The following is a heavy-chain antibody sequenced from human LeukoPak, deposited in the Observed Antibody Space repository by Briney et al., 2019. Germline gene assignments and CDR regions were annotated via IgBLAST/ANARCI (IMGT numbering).Heavy chain of an antibody. CDR2: ISTTNNNI. J-gene: IGHJ4*02. CDR1: GFTFKNYG. Sequence: GGSLRLSCAASGFTFKNYGMPWVRQAPGKGLEWVSSISTTNNNIYYADSVKGRFTISRDNAKNSLYLQMNSLRAEDMAMYYCAKYLTFCCGDGYPHPAFHSWSQGSLGTV. CDR3: AKYLTFCCGDGYPHPAFHS. V-gene: IGHV3-21*01. D-gene: IGHD2-21*02.